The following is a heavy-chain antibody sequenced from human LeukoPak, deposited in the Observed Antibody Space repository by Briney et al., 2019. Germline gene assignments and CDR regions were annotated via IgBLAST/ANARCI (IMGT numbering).Heavy chain of an antibody. Sequence: PSENLSLNCTVSGSPTRRGNFYWKWIRQHPGRGLEWIGYIYYTGITYYNPPVKSRVTISADTSKKQFSLNLRSVTAADTAVYRCARGRDDYNDPPPPYYYYMDASGKGTTVTVSS. CDR3: ARGRDDYNDPPPPYYYYMDA. CDR2: IYYTGIT. V-gene: IGHV4-31*03. D-gene: IGHD5-24*01. CDR1: GSPTRRGNFY. J-gene: IGHJ6*03.